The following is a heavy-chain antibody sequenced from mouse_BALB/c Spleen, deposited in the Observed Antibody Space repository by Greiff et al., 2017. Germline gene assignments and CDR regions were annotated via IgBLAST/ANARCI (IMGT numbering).Heavy chain of an antibody. CDR2: IYPGDGDT. CDR1: GYAFSSYW. Sequence: VKLMESGAELVRPGSSVKISCKASGYAFSSYWMNWVKQRPGQGLEWIGQIYPGDGDTNYNGKFKGKATLTADKSSSTAYMQLSSLTSEDSAVYFCATIYYDYDFFDYWGQGTTLTVSS. D-gene: IGHD2-4*01. V-gene: IGHV1-80*01. CDR3: ATIYYDYDFFDY. J-gene: IGHJ2*01.